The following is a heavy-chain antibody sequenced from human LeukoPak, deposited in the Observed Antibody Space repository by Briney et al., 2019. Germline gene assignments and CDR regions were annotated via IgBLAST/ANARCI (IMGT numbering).Heavy chain of an antibody. CDR1: GFTFSDHF. CDR3: ARTRGDLYYMDV. D-gene: IGHD3-10*01. Sequence: GGSLRLSCAASGFTFSDHFMEWVRQAPGKGREWVGRIINKANSYTTEYAAFVKGRFTISSDDSKNSLYLQMNSLKTEDTAVYYCARTRGDLYYMDVWGKGTTVTVSS. V-gene: IGHV3-72*01. J-gene: IGHJ6*03. CDR2: IINKANSYTT.